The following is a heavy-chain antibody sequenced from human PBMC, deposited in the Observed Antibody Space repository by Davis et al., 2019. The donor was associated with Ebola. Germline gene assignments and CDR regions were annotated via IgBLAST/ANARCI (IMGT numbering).Heavy chain of an antibody. J-gene: IGHJ6*04. Sequence: GESLKISCAASGFTFSSYSMNWVRQAPGKGLEWVSYISSSSSTIYYADSVKGRFTISRDNAKNSLYLQMNSLRDEDTAVYYCARDPQVPSGYGMDVWGKGTTVTVSS. CDR2: ISSSSSTI. D-gene: IGHD1-1*01. CDR1: GFTFSSYS. V-gene: IGHV3-48*02. CDR3: ARDPQVPSGYGMDV.